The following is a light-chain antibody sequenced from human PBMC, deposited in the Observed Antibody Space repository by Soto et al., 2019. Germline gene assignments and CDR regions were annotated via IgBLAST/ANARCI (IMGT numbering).Light chain of an antibody. J-gene: IGKJ1*01. V-gene: IGKV3-15*01. CDR3: QQYNKWPQT. Sequence: ESVLTQSPATLSLSPGERAALSCRASPSVSNSLAWYQHKPGQAPRLLIYGASTRATGIPARFSGSGSGTEFTLTISSLQSEDLAVYHCQQYNKWPQTFGQGTKVDIK. CDR2: GAS. CDR1: PSVSNS.